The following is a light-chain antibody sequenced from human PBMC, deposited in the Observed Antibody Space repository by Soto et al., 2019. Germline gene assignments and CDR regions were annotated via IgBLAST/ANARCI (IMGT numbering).Light chain of an antibody. J-gene: IGLJ2*01. CDR1: SSYVGGYNS. CDR3: SAPSAGSNKML. CDR2: DVN. V-gene: IGLV2-8*01. Sequence: QSALTQPPSASGSPGQSVTISCTGTSSYVGGYNSVSWYQQHPGKAPKLMIDDVNKRPSGVPDRVSGSKSGNTASLTVSGLQTEDEADYYCSAPSAGSNKMLFGGGTKVTVL.